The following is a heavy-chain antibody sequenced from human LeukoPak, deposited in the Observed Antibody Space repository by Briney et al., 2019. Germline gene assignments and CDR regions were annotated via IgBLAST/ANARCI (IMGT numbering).Heavy chain of an antibody. D-gene: IGHD3-22*01. CDR1: GFTFSSYS. J-gene: IGHJ4*02. CDR2: ISSSSSYI. V-gene: IGHV3-21*01. Sequence: PGGSLRLSCAASGFTFSSYSMNWVRQAPGKGLEWVSSISSSSSYIYYADSVKGRFTTSRDNAKNSLYLQMNSLRAEDTAVYYCARGEYYYDSSGPSDYWGQGTLVTASS. CDR3: ARGEYYYDSSGPSDY.